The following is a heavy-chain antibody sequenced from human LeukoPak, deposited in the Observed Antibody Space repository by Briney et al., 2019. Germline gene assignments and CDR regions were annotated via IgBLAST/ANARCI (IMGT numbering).Heavy chain of an antibody. CDR2: ISDIGSI. D-gene: IGHD5-18*01. V-gene: IGHV4-59*01. CDR3: ARARRGYSYGRGRFNYFDY. Sequence: SETLSLTCTVSGGSISSYYWSWIRQPPGKGLEWIAYISDIGSINYNPSLKSRVTISLDTSKNQFSLKLSSVTAADTAVYYCARARRGYSYGRGRFNYFDYWGQGTLVTVSS. J-gene: IGHJ4*02. CDR1: GGSISSYY.